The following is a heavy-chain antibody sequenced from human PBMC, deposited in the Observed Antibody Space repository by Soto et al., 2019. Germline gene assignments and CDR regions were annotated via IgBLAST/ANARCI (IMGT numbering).Heavy chain of an antibody. Sequence: TLSLTCVISGDRVSSNSAAWNCIRKSPSRGLEWLGRTYYRSKWYNDYAVSVKSRITINPDTSKNQFSLQLNSVTPEDTAVYYCAREKELGLDDDAFDIWGQGTMVTVSS. CDR1: GDRVSSNSAA. CDR3: AREKELGLDDDAFDI. V-gene: IGHV6-1*01. J-gene: IGHJ3*02. CDR2: TYYRSKWYN. D-gene: IGHD7-27*01.